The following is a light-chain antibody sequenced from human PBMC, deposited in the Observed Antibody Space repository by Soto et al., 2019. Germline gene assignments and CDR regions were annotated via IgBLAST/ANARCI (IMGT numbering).Light chain of an antibody. CDR1: QTVSSN. CDR3: QQYNDWPPFT. CDR2: GAS. V-gene: IGKV3D-15*01. J-gene: IGKJ3*01. Sequence: EIVMTQSPATLSVSPGERDTLSCRASQTVSSNLAWYEQKPGQAPQLLIHGASTRAAGIPARFSGSGSGTEFPLAISSLQSEDFAFDYCQQYNDWPPFTVGPGTRVDIK.